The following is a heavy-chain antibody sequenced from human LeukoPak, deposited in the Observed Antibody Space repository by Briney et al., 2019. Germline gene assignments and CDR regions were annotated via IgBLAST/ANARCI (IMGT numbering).Heavy chain of an antibody. V-gene: IGHV3-74*01. CDR2: IVGDGSTT. J-gene: IGHJ6*02. CDR1: GFPFSNYW. CDR3: ARDLGYGMNV. Sequence: GGSLRLSCAASGFPFSNYWMHWVRQAPGKGLLWVSGIVGDGSTTSYADSVKGRFTISRDNAKNTLYLQMNSLRAEDTAVYYCARDLGYGMNVWGQGTTVTVSS.